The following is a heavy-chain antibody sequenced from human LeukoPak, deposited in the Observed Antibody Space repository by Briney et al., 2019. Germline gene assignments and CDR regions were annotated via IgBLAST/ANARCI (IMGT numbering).Heavy chain of an antibody. CDR1: GFTFSDYS. Sequence: GGSLRLSCAASGFTFSDYSMNWVRQAPGKGLEWISYVGISSGNTKYADSVKGRFTISGDSAKNSVFLLMNNLRVDDTAVYYCARDHRYAFDNWGQGTLVTVSS. V-gene: IGHV3-48*04. CDR2: VGISSGNT. CDR3: ARDHRYAFDN. D-gene: IGHD5-12*01. J-gene: IGHJ4*02.